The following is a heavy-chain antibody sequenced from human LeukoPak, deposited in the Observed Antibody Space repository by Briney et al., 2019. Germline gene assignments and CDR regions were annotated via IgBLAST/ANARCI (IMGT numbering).Heavy chain of an antibody. CDR1: GYTFTSYG. CDR3: ARVELTIFGVVIKGGKFDP. D-gene: IGHD3-3*01. J-gene: IGHJ5*02. V-gene: IGHV1-18*01. CDR2: ISAYNGNT. Sequence: GASVKVSCKVSGYTFTSYGISCVRQAPGQGLEWMGWISAYNGNTNYAQKVQGRVTMTTDTSTSTAYMELRNLRSDDTAVYYCARVELTIFGVVIKGGKFDPWGQGTLVTVSS.